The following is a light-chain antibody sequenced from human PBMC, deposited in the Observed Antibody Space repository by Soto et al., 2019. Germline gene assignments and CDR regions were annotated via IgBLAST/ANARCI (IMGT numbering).Light chain of an antibody. Sequence: QSVLTQPASVSGSPGQSITISCTGSSADIGGYNYVSWYQHHPGKAPKLIIYEAINRPSGVSSRFSGSKSGNTASLTISGLQTEDEVVYYRTSYTSTTSLYAFGTGPKVTV. CDR1: SADIGGYNY. CDR2: EAI. J-gene: IGLJ1*01. CDR3: TSYTSTTSLYA. V-gene: IGLV2-14*01.